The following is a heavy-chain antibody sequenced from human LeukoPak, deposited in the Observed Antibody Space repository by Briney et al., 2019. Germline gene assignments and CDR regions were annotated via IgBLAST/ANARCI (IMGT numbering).Heavy chain of an antibody. D-gene: IGHD1-1*01. J-gene: IGHJ4*02. CDR3: AKGSNNYPDNFDY. CDR1: GFTVSSND. Sequence: GGSLRLSCAASGFTVSSNDMSWVRQAPGKGLEWVSVIYSGGSTYYADSVKGRFTISRDNSKNTLYLQMNSLRAEDTAVYYCAKGSNNYPDNFDYWGQGTLVTVSS. CDR2: IYSGGST. V-gene: IGHV3-53*01.